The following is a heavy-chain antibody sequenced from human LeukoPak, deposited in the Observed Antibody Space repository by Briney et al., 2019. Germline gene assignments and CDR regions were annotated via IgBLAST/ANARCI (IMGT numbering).Heavy chain of an antibody. Sequence: GGSLKLSCAASGFTFSGSAMHWVRQASGKGLEWVGRIRSKANGYATAYAASVKGRLTISRDDSKNTAYLQMNSLKTEDTAVYYCTRGGYCSGGSCWDDYWGQGTLVTVSS. J-gene: IGHJ4*02. CDR1: GFTFSGSA. D-gene: IGHD2-15*01. CDR3: TRGGYCSGGSCWDDY. CDR2: IRSKANGYAT. V-gene: IGHV3-73*01.